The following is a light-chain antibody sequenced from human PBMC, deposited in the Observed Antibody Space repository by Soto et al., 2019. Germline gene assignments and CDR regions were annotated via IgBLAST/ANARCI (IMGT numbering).Light chain of an antibody. J-gene: IGLJ1*01. CDR1: SSNLGAGYD. CDR3: QSYDSSLIVSKV. CDR2: ANS. Sequence: QSVLTQPPSVSGAPGQRVIISCSGSSSNLGAGYDVQWYRQFPGTAPKLLIYANSVRPSGVPDRFPGSKSGTSASLAITGLQAEDEADYYCQSYDSSLIVSKVFGTGTKVTV. V-gene: IGLV1-40*01.